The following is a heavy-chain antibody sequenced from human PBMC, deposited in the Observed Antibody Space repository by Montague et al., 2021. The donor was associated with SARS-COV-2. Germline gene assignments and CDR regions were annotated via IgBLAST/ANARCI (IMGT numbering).Heavy chain of an antibody. D-gene: IGHD4-23*01. J-gene: IGHJ4*02. CDR2: ISYSGTT. V-gene: IGHV4-39*01. CDR3: ARHYGSSLDS. Sequence: SETLSLTCTVSGGSISSTTYRWGWIRTPPGNGLEWIGFISYSGTTFHNPSLKSRISMSVDTPKSQFSLNLTSVTAADTAVYYCARHYGSSLDSWGQGILVAVSS. CDR1: GGSISSTTYR.